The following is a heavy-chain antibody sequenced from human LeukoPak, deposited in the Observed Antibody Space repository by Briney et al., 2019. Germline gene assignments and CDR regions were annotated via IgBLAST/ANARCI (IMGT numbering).Heavy chain of an antibody. V-gene: IGHV7-4-1*02. Sequence: ASVKVSCKASGYTFTSYAMNWVRQAPGQGLEWMGWINTNTGNPTYAQGFTGRFVFSLDTSVSTAYLQISSLKAEDTAVYYCASSGYDSHPWPEYYFDYWGQGTLVTVSS. CDR2: INTNTGNP. CDR1: GYTFTSYA. CDR3: ASSGYDSHPWPEYYFDY. D-gene: IGHD5-12*01. J-gene: IGHJ4*02.